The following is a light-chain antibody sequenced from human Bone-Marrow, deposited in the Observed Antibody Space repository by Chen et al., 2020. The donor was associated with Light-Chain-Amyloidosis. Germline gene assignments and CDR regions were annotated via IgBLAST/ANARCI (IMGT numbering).Light chain of an antibody. CDR3: QVWDRSSDRPV. CDR2: DDS. V-gene: IGLV3-21*02. J-gene: IGLJ3*02. Sequence: SYVLTQPSSVSVAPAQTAPIAWGGNNIGSTSVHWYQQTPGQAPLLVVYDDSARPSGIPERLSGSNSGNTATLTISRVEAGDEADYYCQVWDRSSDRPVFGGGTKLTVL. CDR1: NIGSTS.